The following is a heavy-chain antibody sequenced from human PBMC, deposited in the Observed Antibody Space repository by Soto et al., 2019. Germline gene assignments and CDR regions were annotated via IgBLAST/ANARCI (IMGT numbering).Heavy chain of an antibody. Sequence: QVQLVQSGAEVKKPGASVKVSCKASGYTFTSYGIIWGRQAPGQGLEWMGWINAYNGNTKNAQKLQGRVTMTTDTSTSTAYMELRSMRYDDTALYYCAIDAAIGMNDYWGQGTLVTVSS. V-gene: IGHV1-18*01. CDR1: GYTFTSYG. CDR2: INAYNGNT. D-gene: IGHD1-20*01. CDR3: AIDAAIGMNDY. J-gene: IGHJ4*02.